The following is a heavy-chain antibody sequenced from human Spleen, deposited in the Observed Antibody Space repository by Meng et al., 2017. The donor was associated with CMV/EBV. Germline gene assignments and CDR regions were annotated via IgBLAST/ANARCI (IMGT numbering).Heavy chain of an antibody. J-gene: IGHJ4*02. Sequence: SLSTSGVGVGWIRQPPGKALEWLALIYWDDDKRYSPSLKSRLTITKDTSKNQVVLTMTNMDPVDTATYYCARRLVRYCSSTSCYGFDYWGQGTLVTVSS. D-gene: IGHD2-2*01. CDR1: SLSTSGVG. CDR2: IYWDDDK. V-gene: IGHV2-5*02. CDR3: ARRLVRYCSSTSCYGFDY.